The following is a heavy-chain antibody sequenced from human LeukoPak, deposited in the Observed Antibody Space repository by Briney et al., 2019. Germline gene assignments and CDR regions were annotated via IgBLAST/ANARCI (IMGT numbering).Heavy chain of an antibody. CDR3: ASGLSSGYYYRAFDI. CDR1: GFTFSSYS. V-gene: IGHV3-21*01. J-gene: IGHJ3*02. CDR2: ISSSSSYI. Sequence: GGSLRLSCAASGFTFSSYSMNWVRQAPGKGLEWVSSISSSSSYIYYADSVKGRFTNSRDNAKNSLYLQMNSLRAEDTAVYYCASGLSSGYYYRAFDIWGQGTMVTVSS. D-gene: IGHD3-22*01.